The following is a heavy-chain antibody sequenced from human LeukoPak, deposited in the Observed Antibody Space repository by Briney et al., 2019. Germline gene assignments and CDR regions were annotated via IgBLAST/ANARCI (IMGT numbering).Heavy chain of an antibody. CDR1: GFTFSSYA. CDR3: ARGGAEWVVVYYYYGMDV. Sequence: LAGGSLRLSCAASGFTFSSYAMSWVRQAPGKGLEWVANIKQDGSEKYYVDSVKGRFTISRDNAKNSLCLQMNSLRAEDTAVYYCARGGAEWVVVYYYYGMDVWGQGTTVTVSS. J-gene: IGHJ6*02. V-gene: IGHV3-7*01. CDR2: IKQDGSEK. D-gene: IGHD3-22*01.